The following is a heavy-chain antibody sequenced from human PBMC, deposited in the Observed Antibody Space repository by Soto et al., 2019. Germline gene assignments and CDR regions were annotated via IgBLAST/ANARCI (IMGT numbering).Heavy chain of an antibody. CDR1: GFTFSRYW. CDR3: ARDQGYVGFDN. Sequence: EVQLVESGGGLVQPGGSLRLSCVASGFTFSRYWMHWVRQAPGKGLVWVSRINSDGSSTNYADSVKGRFTISRDNAKNTVYLQMNSLRVEDTAVYYCARDQGYVGFDNWGQGTLLTVSS. D-gene: IGHD5-12*01. V-gene: IGHV3-74*01. CDR2: INSDGSST. J-gene: IGHJ4*02.